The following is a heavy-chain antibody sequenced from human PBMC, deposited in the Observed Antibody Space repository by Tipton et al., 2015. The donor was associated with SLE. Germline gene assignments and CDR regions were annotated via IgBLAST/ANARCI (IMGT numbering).Heavy chain of an antibody. D-gene: IGHD2-8*02. CDR1: GFDFSYYY. V-gene: IGHV3-11*04. CDR2: ISSNGNAM. CDR3: ARLLPGTVLDS. J-gene: IGHJ4*02. Sequence: SLRLSCVDSGFDFSYYYMSWIRQAPGKGLEWVSYISSNGNAMYYAASVRGRFTISRDNAKNSLSLQMNSLRAEDTAVYYCARLLPGTVLDSWGQGTLVTVSS.